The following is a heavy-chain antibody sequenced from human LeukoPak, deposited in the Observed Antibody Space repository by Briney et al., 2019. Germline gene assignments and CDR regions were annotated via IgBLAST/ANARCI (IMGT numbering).Heavy chain of an antibody. D-gene: IGHD6-19*01. CDR2: ITASGGNT. Sequence: PGGSLRLSCAASGFTFSSYAMSWVRQAPGKGLEWVSTITASGGNTYYADSVKGRFTISRDNSKNTLYLRMNGLRAEDTDVYYCAKVTSSGWYLNYWGQGTLVTVSS. J-gene: IGHJ4*02. CDR1: GFTFSSYA. CDR3: AKVTSSGWYLNY. V-gene: IGHV3-23*01.